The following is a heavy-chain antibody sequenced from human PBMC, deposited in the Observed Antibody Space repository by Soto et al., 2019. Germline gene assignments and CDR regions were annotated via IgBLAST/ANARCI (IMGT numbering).Heavy chain of an antibody. CDR2: IIPIFGTA. J-gene: IGHJ6*02. CDR1: GGTFSSYA. D-gene: IGHD4-17*01. CDR3: ARDGSAVTSLRGYYGMDV. Sequence: QVQLVQSGAEVKKPGSSVKVSCKASGGTFSSYAISWVRQAPGQGLEWMGGIIPIFGTANYAQKFQGRVTITADESTSTSYMALSSVRSEDTAVYYCARDGSAVTSLRGYYGMDVWGQGTTVTVSS. V-gene: IGHV1-69*01.